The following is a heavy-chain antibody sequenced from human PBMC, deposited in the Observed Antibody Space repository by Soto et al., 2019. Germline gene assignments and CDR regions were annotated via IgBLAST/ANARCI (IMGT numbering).Heavy chain of an antibody. Sequence: EVQLVESGGGLVQPGGSLRLSCAASGFTLSTYWMHWVRQVPGKGLVWVSRISSGGTYTNYADSVKGRFTISRDSGRNTLFLQMNYLTGEDTAVYYCARTFVDGMAGFGPWGQGTLVTVSS. CDR3: ARTFVDGMAGFGP. V-gene: IGHV3-74*01. CDR2: ISSGGTYT. CDR1: GFTLSTYW. D-gene: IGHD2-15*01. J-gene: IGHJ5*02.